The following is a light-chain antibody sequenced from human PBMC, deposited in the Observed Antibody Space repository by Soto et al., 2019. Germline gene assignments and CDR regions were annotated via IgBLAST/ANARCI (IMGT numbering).Light chain of an antibody. CDR1: QSITTW. Sequence: DIQMTQSPSTLSASVGDRVTITCRASQSITTWLAWYQQKPGKAPKLLIYKATNLQSGVPSRFSCSGSGTEFSLTISSLQPEDFAIYYCQQYNDYQYTFGQGTKLEIK. CDR3: QQYNDYQYT. CDR2: KAT. V-gene: IGKV1-5*03. J-gene: IGKJ2*01.